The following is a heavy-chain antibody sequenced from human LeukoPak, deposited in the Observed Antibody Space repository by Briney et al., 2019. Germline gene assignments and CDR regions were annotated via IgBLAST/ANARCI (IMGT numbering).Heavy chain of an antibody. D-gene: IGHD3-10*01. V-gene: IGHV4-34*01. CDR3: ARATYYYGSGSSDY. Sequence: PSETLSLTCAVYGGSLSGFYWSWIRQPPGKGLEWIGEINHSGSTNYNPSLKSRVTISVDTSKNQFSLHLSSVTAADTAVYYCARATYYYGSGSSDYWGQGTLVTVSS. J-gene: IGHJ4*02. CDR1: GGSLSGFY. CDR2: INHSGST.